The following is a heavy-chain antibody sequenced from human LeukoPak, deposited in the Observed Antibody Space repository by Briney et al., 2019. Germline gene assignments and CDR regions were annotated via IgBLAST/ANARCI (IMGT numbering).Heavy chain of an antibody. Sequence: PGGSLRLSCAASGFTFSSYAMHWVRQAPGKGLEWVAVISYDGSNKYYADSVKGRFTISRDNSKNTLYLQMNSLRAEDTAVYYCARDGSMITFGRGWFDPWGQGTLVTVSS. CDR2: ISYDGSNK. CDR3: ARDGSMITFGRGWFDP. CDR1: GFTFSSYA. J-gene: IGHJ5*02. V-gene: IGHV3-30-3*01. D-gene: IGHD3-16*01.